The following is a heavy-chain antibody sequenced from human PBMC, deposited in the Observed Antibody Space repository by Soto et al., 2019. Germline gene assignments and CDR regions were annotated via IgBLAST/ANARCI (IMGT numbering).Heavy chain of an antibody. CDR2: INADKGDT. V-gene: IGHV1-3*01. CDR3: AKTPIKIYYYDSSSDY. J-gene: IGHJ4*02. Sequence: ASVKVSCKASGYSFTDFAMHWVRLASGQRLEWMGWINADKGDTKNSPKFQGRVTITRDTSATTVYMELRSLRSEDTAVYYCAKTPIKIYYYDSSSDYWGQGTPVTVSS. D-gene: IGHD3-22*01. CDR1: GYSFTDFA.